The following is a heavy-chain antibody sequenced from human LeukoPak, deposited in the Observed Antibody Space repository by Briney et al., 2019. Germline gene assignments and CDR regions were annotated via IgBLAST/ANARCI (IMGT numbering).Heavy chain of an antibody. CDR1: GFTFSSYG. D-gene: IGHD1-7*01. CDR2: IRYDGSIK. CDR3: AKDISWNYNY. Sequence: GGSLRLSCAASGFTFSSYGMHWVRQAPGKGLEWVAFIRYDGSIKYYADSVKGRFTISRDNSKNTLYLQMNSLRAEDTAVYYCAKDISWNYNYWGQGTLITVSS. V-gene: IGHV3-30*02. J-gene: IGHJ4*02.